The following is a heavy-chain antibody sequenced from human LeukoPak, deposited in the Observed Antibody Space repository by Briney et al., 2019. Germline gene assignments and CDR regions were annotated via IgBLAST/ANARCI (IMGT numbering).Heavy chain of an antibody. CDR2: IYSSGST. Sequence: PSETLSLTCTVSGGSISSGSYYWSWIRQPAGKGLEWIGRIYSSGSTNYNPSLRSRVTMSADTSKNQFSLRLSSVTAADTAVYYCARDALFYDYVWGRYHYYFDYWGQGTLVTVSS. J-gene: IGHJ4*02. CDR3: ARDALFYDYVWGRYHYYFDY. D-gene: IGHD3-16*02. CDR1: GGSISSGSYY. V-gene: IGHV4-61*02.